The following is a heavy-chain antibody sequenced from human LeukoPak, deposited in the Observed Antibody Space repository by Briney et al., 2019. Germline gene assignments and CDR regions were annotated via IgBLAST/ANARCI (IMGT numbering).Heavy chain of an antibody. J-gene: IGHJ4*02. CDR2: IWYDGSNK. CDR1: GFTFSSYG. V-gene: IGHV3-33*08. D-gene: IGHD5-18*01. CDR3: ARDRSLQLDFDY. Sequence: GRSLILSCAASGFTFSSYGMHWVRQAPGKGLEWVAVIWYDGSNKYYADSVKGRFSISRDNSKNTLYLQMNSLRAEDTAVYYCARDRSLQLDFDYWGQGTLVTVSS.